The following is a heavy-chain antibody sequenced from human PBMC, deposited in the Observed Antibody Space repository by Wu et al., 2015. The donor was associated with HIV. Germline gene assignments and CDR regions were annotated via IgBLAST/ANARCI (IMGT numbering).Heavy chain of an antibody. CDR1: GDGFTSYA. V-gene: IGHV1-69*05. Sequence: QDQLVQFGAEVKKPGSSVKVTCKASGDGFTSYAVSWVRQAPGQGLEWMGGINPLFGTTKHTQKFQDRVTFTTDESKTTAYMELSSLRYDDTAVYYCARNADSVATSLYSLGVWGQGTTVTVYS. J-gene: IGHJ6*02. D-gene: IGHD5-12*01. CDR3: ARNADSVATSLYSLGV. CDR2: INPLFGTT.